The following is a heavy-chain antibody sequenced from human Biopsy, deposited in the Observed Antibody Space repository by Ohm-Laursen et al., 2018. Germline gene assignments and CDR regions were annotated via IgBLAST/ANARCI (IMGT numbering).Heavy chain of an antibody. D-gene: IGHD2-8*01. CDR1: GDSISSGGNY. CDR2: IYHTGST. V-gene: IGHV4-31*03. Sequence: TLSLTCTVSGDSISSGGNYWSWIRQFPGKGLEWIAYIYHTGSTYYNPSLKSRLSIAIDTSKNQFSVSLRSVTAADTAIYYCARDPLNGHKHFDYWGQGSLVTVSS. J-gene: IGHJ4*02. CDR3: ARDPLNGHKHFDY.